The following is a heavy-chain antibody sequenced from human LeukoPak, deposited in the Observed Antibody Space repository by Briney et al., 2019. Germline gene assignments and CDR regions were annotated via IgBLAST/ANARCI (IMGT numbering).Heavy chain of an antibody. CDR3: ARVRPGDADS. Sequence: GESLRLSCAASGFAFSTYWMTWVRQAPEMGLEWVASISQDGGGTYYGDSVKGRFTISRDNAKNSLYLQMNSLRADDTAVYYCARVRPGDADSWGQGTLVSVSS. CDR2: ISQDGGGT. D-gene: IGHD1-26*01. V-gene: IGHV3-7*01. CDR1: GFAFSTYW. J-gene: IGHJ5*01.